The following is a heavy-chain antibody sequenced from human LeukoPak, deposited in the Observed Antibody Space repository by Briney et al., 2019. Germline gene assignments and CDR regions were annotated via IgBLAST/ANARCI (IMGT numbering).Heavy chain of an antibody. Sequence: SETLSLTCAVYGASFSGYYWSWVRQPPGKGLEWIGEINHSGSSNYNPSLESRVTISVDTSKNQFSPKLSSVTAADTAVYYCARGGVDWGQGTLVTVSS. D-gene: IGHD2-15*01. CDR1: GASFSGYY. CDR3: ARGGVD. V-gene: IGHV4-34*01. J-gene: IGHJ4*02. CDR2: INHSGSS.